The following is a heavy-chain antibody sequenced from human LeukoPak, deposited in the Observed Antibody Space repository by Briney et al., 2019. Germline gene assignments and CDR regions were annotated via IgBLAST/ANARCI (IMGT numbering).Heavy chain of an antibody. D-gene: IGHD3-22*01. CDR3: ARGRYYYDSPDY. CDR2: IIPIFGTA. CDR1: GGTFSNYA. V-gene: IGHV1-69*13. Sequence: LRASVKVSCKTSGGTFSNYAISWVRQAPGQGLEWMGGIIPIFGTANYAQKFQGRVTITADESTSTAYMELSSLRSEDTAVYYCARGRYYYDSPDYWGQGTLVTVSS. J-gene: IGHJ4*02.